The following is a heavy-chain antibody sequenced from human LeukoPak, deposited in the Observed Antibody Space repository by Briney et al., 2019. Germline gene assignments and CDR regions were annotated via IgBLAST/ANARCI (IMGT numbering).Heavy chain of an antibody. Sequence: GESLKISCKGSGDTFTNHWIGWVRQMPGEGLEWMGIIYPGDSGTKYSPSFQGHVTISVDKSINTAYLQWSSLKASDTAMYYCARQYCSGGSCYPNYFDYWGQGTLVTVSS. D-gene: IGHD2-15*01. CDR2: IYPGDSGT. CDR3: ARQYCSGGSCYPNYFDY. J-gene: IGHJ4*02. CDR1: GDTFTNHW. V-gene: IGHV5-51*01.